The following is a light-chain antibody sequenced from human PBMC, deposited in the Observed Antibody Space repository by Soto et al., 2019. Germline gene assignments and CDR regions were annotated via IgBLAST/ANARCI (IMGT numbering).Light chain of an antibody. Sequence: DIVLTQTPDNLCLSPGDRASRSCRASQSVGTSLAWSQQKPGQAPRLLIYDASKRATDIPARFSGSGSGTDFTLTISSLEPEDFAVYYCQQYGSSGTFGQGTKVDIK. J-gene: IGKJ1*01. CDR1: QSVGTS. CDR2: DAS. CDR3: QQYGSSGT. V-gene: IGKV3-11*01.